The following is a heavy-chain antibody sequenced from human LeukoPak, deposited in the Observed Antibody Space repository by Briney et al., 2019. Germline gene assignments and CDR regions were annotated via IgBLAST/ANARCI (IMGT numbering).Heavy chain of an antibody. V-gene: IGHV3-53*01. Sequence: GGSLRLSCGVSGFIVSRNYMSWVRQAPGKGLEWVSIIYTGGDTYYADSVKGRFTISRDNSNNTLYLQMNSLRAEDTGMYHCARDRRYSSSWYFWNWGQGTLVTVSS. CDR1: GFIVSRNY. J-gene: IGHJ4*02. CDR2: IYTGGDT. D-gene: IGHD6-13*01. CDR3: ARDRRYSSSWYFWN.